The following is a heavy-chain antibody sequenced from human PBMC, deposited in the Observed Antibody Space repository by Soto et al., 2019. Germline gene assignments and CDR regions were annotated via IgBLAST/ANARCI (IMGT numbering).Heavy chain of an antibody. J-gene: IGHJ2*01. CDR3: ANLAGTLRYFDL. CDR1: GFSFSIYA. D-gene: IGHD6-19*01. Sequence: SGGSLRLSCAASGFSFSIYAMSWVRQAPGKGLEWVSTISDSDGSTYYADSVKGRFIISRDNSKNTLYLQMNRLRVEDTAVYYCANLAGTLRYFDLWGRGTLVTVSS. V-gene: IGHV3-23*01. CDR2: ISDSDGST.